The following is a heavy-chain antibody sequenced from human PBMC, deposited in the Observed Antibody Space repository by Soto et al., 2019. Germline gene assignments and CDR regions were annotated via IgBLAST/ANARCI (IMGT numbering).Heavy chain of an antibody. CDR2: INPSGGST. J-gene: IGHJ3*02. CDR3: SRGGGSIIVVIRGAFDI. V-gene: IGHV1-46*01. Sequence: ASAKISCNAVGYTFTSYYRHWVRQAPGQGLEWMGIINPSGGSTSYAQKFQGRVTMTRDTSTSTVYMELSSLRSEDTDVYYCSRGGGSIIVVIRGAFDIWGQGTMVTVSS. D-gene: IGHD3-22*01. CDR1: GYTFTSYY.